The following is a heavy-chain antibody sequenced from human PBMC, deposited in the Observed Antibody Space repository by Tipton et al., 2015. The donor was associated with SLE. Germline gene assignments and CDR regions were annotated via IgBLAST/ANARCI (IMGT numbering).Heavy chain of an antibody. D-gene: IGHD2-2*01. J-gene: IGHJ6*02. CDR2: IYTGDSA. Sequence: GSLRLSCAASGFIFSSYAMDWVRQAPGKGLEWVSVIYTGDSAHYADSVRGRFTISRDDSKNMVYLQMNSLRAEDTAVYYCASLSTSGGSGMDVWGQGTTVSVSS. V-gene: IGHV3-23*03. CDR1: GFIFSSYA. CDR3: ASLSTSGGSGMDV.